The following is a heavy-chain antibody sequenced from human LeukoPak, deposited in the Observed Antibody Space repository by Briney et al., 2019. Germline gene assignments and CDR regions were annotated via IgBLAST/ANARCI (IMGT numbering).Heavy chain of an antibody. D-gene: IGHD3-10*01. V-gene: IGHV4-4*07. CDR1: GGSISSYY. CDR2: IYTSGST. J-gene: IGHJ3*02. CDR3: ARNPLLLLWFGDPLGPAFDI. Sequence: SETLSLTCTVSGGSISSYYWSWIRQPAGKGLEWIGRIYTSGSTNYNPSLKSRVTISVDTSKNQFSLKLSSVTAADTAVYYCARNPLLLLWFGDPLGPAFDIWGQGTMVTVSS.